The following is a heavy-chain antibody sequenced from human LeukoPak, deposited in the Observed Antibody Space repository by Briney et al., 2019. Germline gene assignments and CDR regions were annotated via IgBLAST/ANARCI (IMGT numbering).Heavy chain of an antibody. CDR1: GGSISSGAFY. CDR2: IYYSGSS. V-gene: IGHV4-31*03. D-gene: IGHD2-2*01. Sequence: SETLSLTCTVSGGSISSGAFYWNWIRQHPGKGLEWVGYIYYSGSSSYNPSLKSRVTISVDTSKNQFSLKLSSVTAADTAVYYCARSTYQLLFDYYGMDVWGQGTTVTVSS. J-gene: IGHJ6*02. CDR3: ARSTYQLLFDYYGMDV.